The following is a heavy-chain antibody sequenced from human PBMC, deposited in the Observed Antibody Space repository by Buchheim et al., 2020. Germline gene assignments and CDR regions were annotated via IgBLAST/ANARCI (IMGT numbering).Heavy chain of an antibody. Sequence: QVQLQQWGAGLLKPSETLSLTCAVYGGSFSGYYWSWIRQPPGKGLEWIGEINHSGSTNYNPSLKSRVTISVDTSKNQFSLKLSSVTAADTAVYYCARVRDRVNYGDYSTPNWFDPWGQGTL. V-gene: IGHV4-34*01. CDR1: GGSFSGYY. J-gene: IGHJ5*02. D-gene: IGHD4-17*01. CDR2: INHSGST. CDR3: ARVRDRVNYGDYSTPNWFDP.